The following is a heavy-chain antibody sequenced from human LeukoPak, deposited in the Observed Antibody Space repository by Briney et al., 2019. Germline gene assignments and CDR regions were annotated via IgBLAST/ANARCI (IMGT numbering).Heavy chain of an antibody. D-gene: IGHD2-15*01. V-gene: IGHV3-23*01. Sequence: GGSLRLSCAASGSTFSSYSMSWVRQAPGKGLEWVSAISGSGGSTYYADSVTGRFTISRDNSKNTLYLQMNSLRAEDTAVYYCAKTKGVAATVENYWGQGTLVTVSS. J-gene: IGHJ4*02. CDR2: ISGSGGST. CDR3: AKTKGVAATVENY. CDR1: GSTFSSYS.